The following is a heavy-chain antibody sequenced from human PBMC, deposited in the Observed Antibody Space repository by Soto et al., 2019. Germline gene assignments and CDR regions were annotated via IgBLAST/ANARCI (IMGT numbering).Heavy chain of an antibody. Sequence: QVQLVQSGAEVKKPGASVKVSCKASGYTFTSYGISWVRQAPGQGLEWMGWISAYNGNTNYAQKLQGRVTMTTDTSTSAAYMELRSLRSDDTAVYYCARVQAAAGTFNWFDPWGQGTLVTVSS. V-gene: IGHV1-18*01. CDR3: ARVQAAAGTFNWFDP. D-gene: IGHD6-13*01. J-gene: IGHJ5*02. CDR1: GYTFTSYG. CDR2: ISAYNGNT.